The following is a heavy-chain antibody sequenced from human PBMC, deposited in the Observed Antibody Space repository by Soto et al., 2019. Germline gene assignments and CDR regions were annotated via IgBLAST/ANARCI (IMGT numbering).Heavy chain of an antibody. CDR1: GFTFSSYA. Sequence: WGSLRLSCAASGFTFSSYAMSWVRQAPGKGLEWVSAISGSGGNTYYADSVKGRFTISRDNSKNTLYLQMNSLRAEDTAVYYCAKVGYCSSTSCRPRYYMDVWGKGTTVTVSS. V-gene: IGHV3-23*01. J-gene: IGHJ6*03. CDR2: ISGSGGNT. D-gene: IGHD2-2*01. CDR3: AKVGYCSSTSCRPRYYMDV.